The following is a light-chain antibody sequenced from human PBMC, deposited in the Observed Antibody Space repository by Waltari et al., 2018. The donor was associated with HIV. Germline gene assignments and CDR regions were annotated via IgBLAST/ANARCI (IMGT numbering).Light chain of an antibody. J-gene: IGKJ5*01. CDR2: GAS. Sequence: EIVMIQSPATLSVSPGERATLSCRASHSVSSNLAWYQHSPGQSPRLLIYGASTRATGIPGRFSGSGSGTEFTLTISSLQSEDFAVYYCQQYDKWPRGTFGQGTRVEIK. V-gene: IGKV3-15*01. CDR3: QQYDKWPRGT. CDR1: HSVSSN.